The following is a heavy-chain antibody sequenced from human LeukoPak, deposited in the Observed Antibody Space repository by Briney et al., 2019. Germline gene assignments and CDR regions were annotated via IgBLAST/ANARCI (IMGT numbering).Heavy chain of an antibody. Sequence: ASVKVSCKASGGTFSSYAISWVRQAPGQGLEWMGGIIPIFGTANYAQKFQGRVTITADESTSTAYMELSSLRSEDTAVYYCAFTYCGGDCLPGPLDYWGQGTLVTVSS. V-gene: IGHV1-69*13. CDR2: IIPIFGTA. CDR3: AFTYCGGDCLPGPLDY. D-gene: IGHD2-21*01. J-gene: IGHJ4*02. CDR1: GGTFSSYA.